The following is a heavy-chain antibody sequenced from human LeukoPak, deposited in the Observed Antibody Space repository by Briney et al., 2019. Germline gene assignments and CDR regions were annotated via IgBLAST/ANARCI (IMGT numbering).Heavy chain of an antibody. D-gene: IGHD3-22*01. CDR1: GFTFSSYG. Sequence: GGSLRLSCAASGFTFSSYGMHWVRQAPGKGLVWVSRINSDGINTSYADSVKGRFTISRDNAKNTLNLQMNGLRAEDTAVYYCARDLGQYYDTSDNWFDPWGQGTLVTVSS. CDR2: INSDGINT. V-gene: IGHV3-74*01. J-gene: IGHJ5*02. CDR3: ARDLGQYYDTSDNWFDP.